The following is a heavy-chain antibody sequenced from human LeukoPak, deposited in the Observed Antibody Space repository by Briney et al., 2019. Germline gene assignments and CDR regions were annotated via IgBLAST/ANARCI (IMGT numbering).Heavy chain of an antibody. Sequence: GGSLRLSCAASGFTFSSYAMNWVRQAPGKGLEWVSGITGGGGETYYADSVRGRFTISRDNSRDTLYLQVNSLTAEDTAAYYCARRVYTSSWTAFDYWGQGTLVTVSS. J-gene: IGHJ4*02. D-gene: IGHD2-15*01. CDR3: ARRVYTSSWTAFDY. CDR2: ITGGGGET. CDR1: GFTFSSYA. V-gene: IGHV3-23*01.